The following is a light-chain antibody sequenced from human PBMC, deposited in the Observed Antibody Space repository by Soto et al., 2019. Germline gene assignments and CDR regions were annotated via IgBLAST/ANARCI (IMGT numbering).Light chain of an antibody. Sequence: EIVLTQSPGTLSLSPGERATLSCRASQSVSSSYVAWYQQKPGQAPRLLIYGASSRATGIPDRFSGSGSGTDFTLTISRLEPVDIAVYYCQRFDNSQWTFGQGTKVEIK. V-gene: IGKV3-20*01. CDR3: QRFDNSQWT. CDR1: QSVSSSY. CDR2: GAS. J-gene: IGKJ1*01.